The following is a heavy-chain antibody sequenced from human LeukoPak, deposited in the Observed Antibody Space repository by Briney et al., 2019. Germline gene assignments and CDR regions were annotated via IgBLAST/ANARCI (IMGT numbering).Heavy chain of an antibody. J-gene: IGHJ4*02. CDR2: ISYDGSNK. V-gene: IGHV3-30-3*01. D-gene: IGHD3-22*01. CDR3: ARASDYYDSSGYYQGSYYFDY. Sequence: GRSLRLSCAASGFTFSSYAMHWVRQAPGKGLEWVAVISYDGSNKYYADSVKGRFTISRENSKNTLYLQMNSLRAEDTAVYYCARASDYYDSSGYYQGSYYFDYWGQGTLVTVSS. CDR1: GFTFSSYA.